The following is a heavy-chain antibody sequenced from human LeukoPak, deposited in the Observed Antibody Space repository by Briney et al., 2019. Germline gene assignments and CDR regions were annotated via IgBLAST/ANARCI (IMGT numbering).Heavy chain of an antibody. J-gene: IGHJ6*03. CDR2: IHYSGST. Sequence: SETLSLTCTVSGGSLSSYYWSWIRQAPGKELEWIRYIHYSGSTHYNPSLKSRVTMSVDTSKNQFSLKLSSVTAADTAVYYCAREGGSYGFSYYYYYYMDVWGKGTTVTISS. V-gene: IGHV4-59*12. D-gene: IGHD1-26*01. CDR1: GGSLSSYY. CDR3: AREGGSYGFSYYYYYYMDV.